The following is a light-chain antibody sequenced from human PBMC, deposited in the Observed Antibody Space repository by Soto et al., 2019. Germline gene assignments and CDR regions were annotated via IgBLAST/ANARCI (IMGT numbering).Light chain of an antibody. V-gene: IGLV2-14*01. J-gene: IGLJ3*02. Sequence: QSALTQPASVSGSPGQSFTISCTGTSSDVGGYNYVSWYQHHPGKAPKLMIYEVSDRPSGVSNRFSGSKSGNTASLTISGLQAEDEADYYCSSYTSSSTLVFGGGTKVTVL. CDR1: SSDVGGYNY. CDR2: EVS. CDR3: SSYTSSSTLV.